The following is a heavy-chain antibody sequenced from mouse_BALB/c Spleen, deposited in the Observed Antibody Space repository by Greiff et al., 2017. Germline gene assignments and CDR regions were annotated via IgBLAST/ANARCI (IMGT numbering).Heavy chain of an antibody. CDR2: IWAGGST. J-gene: IGHJ4*01. D-gene: IGHD2-14*01. V-gene: IGHV2-9*02. Sequence: VQLQQSGPGLVAPSQSLSITCTVSGFSLTSYGVHWVRQPPGKGLEWLGVIWAGGSTNYNSALMSRLSISKDNSKSQVFLKMNSLQTDDTAMYYCARGDRYDAFYAMDYWGQGTSVTVSS. CDR3: ARGDRYDAFYAMDY. CDR1: GFSLTSYG.